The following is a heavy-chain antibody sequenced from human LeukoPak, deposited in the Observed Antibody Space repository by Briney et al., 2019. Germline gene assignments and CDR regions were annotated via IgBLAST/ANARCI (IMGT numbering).Heavy chain of an antibody. V-gene: IGHV3-48*01. CDR1: GFTFSSYN. CDR3: AKEDVVVPAARFDY. D-gene: IGHD2-2*01. CDR2: ISSSGNTI. J-gene: IGHJ4*02. Sequence: PGGSLRLSCAASGFTFSSYNMNWVRQAPGKGLEWVSYISSSGNTIYYADSVKGRFTISRDNSKNTLYLQMNSLRAEDTAVYYCAKEDVVVPAARFDYWGQGTLVTVSS.